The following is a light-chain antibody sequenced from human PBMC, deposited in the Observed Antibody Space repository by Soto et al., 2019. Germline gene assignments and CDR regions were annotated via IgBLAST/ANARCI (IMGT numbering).Light chain of an antibody. CDR2: GAS. J-gene: IGKJ1*01. Sequence: EIVMTQSPATLSVSPGERATLSCRASQSLSSNLAWYQQKLGQAPRLLIYGASTRATGIPARFSGSGSGTEFTLTISSLQSEDFAVYYCQQYNNWPWTFGQGTKVDIK. CDR3: QQYNNWPWT. V-gene: IGKV3-15*01. CDR1: QSLSSN.